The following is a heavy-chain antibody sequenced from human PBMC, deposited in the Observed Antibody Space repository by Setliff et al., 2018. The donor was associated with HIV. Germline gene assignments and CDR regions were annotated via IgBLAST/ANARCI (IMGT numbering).Heavy chain of an antibody. CDR2: IYYSGST. D-gene: IGHD5-18*01. CDR3: ARRWGIRGYSS. Sequence: SETLSLTCTVSGGSISSNYWSWMRQPPGKGLEWIGHIYYSGSTNYNPSLKSRVTISVDTSKNQFSLKLYSVTAADTSVYYCARRWGIRGYSSWGQGTLVTVSS. V-gene: IGHV4-59*12. J-gene: IGHJ5*02. CDR1: GGSISSNY.